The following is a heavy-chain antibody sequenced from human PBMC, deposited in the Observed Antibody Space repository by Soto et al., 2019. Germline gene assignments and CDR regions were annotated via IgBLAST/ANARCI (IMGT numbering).Heavy chain of an antibody. V-gene: IGHV3-23*01. J-gene: IGHJ4*02. CDR2: ISGSGGST. Sequence: EVQLLESGGGLVQPGGSLRLSCAASGFTFSSYAMSWVRQAPGKGLEWVSAISGSGGSTYYADSVKGRFTISRDNSKNTLYLQMNSLRAEDTAGYYCAKGVYGDYFSDYWGQGTLVTVSS. CDR3: AKGVYGDYFSDY. D-gene: IGHD4-17*01. CDR1: GFTFSSYA.